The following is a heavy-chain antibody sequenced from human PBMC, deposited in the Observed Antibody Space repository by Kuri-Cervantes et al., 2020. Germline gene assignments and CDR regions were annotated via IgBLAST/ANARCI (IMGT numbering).Heavy chain of an antibody. D-gene: IGHD3-22*01. CDR2: ISGSGGST. J-gene: IGHJ6*02. V-gene: IGHV3-23*01. Sequence: GESLKISCAASGFTFSSYSMNWVRQAPGKGLEWVSAISGSGGSTYYADSVKGRFTISRDNSKNTLYLQMNSLRAEDTAVYYCAKTYYYDSSGYYWDYYYGMDVWGQGTTVTVSS. CDR1: GFTFSSYS. CDR3: AKTYYYDSSGYYWDYYYGMDV.